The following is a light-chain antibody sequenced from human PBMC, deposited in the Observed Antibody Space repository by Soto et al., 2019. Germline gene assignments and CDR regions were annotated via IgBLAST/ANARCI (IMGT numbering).Light chain of an antibody. J-gene: IGKJ4*01. Sequence: DVVMTQSPLSLPVTLGQPASISCRSSQSLVYSGGNTYLNWFQQRPGQSPRRLIYKVSNRDSGVPARFSGSGSGTDFTLKISRVEAEDVGVYFCMQGTHWPLTFGGGTKVEI. CDR2: KVS. CDR1: QSLVYSGGNTY. CDR3: MQGTHWPLT. V-gene: IGKV2-30*01.